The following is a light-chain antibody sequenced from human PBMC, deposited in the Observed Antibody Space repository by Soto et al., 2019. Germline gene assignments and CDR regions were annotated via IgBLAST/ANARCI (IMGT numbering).Light chain of an antibody. CDR2: KAS. CDR1: QTISTW. CDR3: QQYNSYPWT. V-gene: IGKV1-5*03. Sequence: IQMTQSPSTLSASVGDGVTFTCRASQTISTWLAWYQQKPGEAPKLLIYKASTLEVGVPSRFSASGSGTEFTLTINTLQPADFATYYCQQYNSYPWTFGQGTKV. J-gene: IGKJ1*01.